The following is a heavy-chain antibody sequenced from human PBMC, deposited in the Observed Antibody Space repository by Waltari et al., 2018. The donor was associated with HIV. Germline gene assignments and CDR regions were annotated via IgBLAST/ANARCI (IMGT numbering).Heavy chain of an antibody. CDR1: GTTLTSYA. CDR2: IIPVFGTI. Sequence: QVQLVQSGAEVKKPGSSLKVSCKGSGTTLTSYALTWVRQVPGQGLEWMGGIIPVFGTIKYAEKFQDRITITADESTSAVYMELRSLRSEDTAVYYCARAYCGGDCPRDYYYYGMDLWGQGTSVTVSS. CDR3: ARAYCGGDCPRDYYYYGMDL. V-gene: IGHV1-69*01. J-gene: IGHJ6*02. D-gene: IGHD2-21*02.